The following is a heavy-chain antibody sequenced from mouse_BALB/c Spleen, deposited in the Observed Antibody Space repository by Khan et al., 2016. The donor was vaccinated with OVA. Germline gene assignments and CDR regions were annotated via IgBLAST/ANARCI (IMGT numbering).Heavy chain of an antibody. CDR3: ARDSYYYFAY. D-gene: IGHD2-12*01. Sequence: QIQLVQSGPELKKPGETVKISCKASGYTFTDYSMHWVKQAPGKGLKWMGWINTETGEPTYADDFKGRFAFSLEPSASTAYLQINNLKNEDTAADFCARDSYYYFAYWGQGKNVTASA. CDR1: GYTFTDYS. J-gene: IGHJ2*01. V-gene: IGHV9-2-1*01. CDR2: INTETGEP.